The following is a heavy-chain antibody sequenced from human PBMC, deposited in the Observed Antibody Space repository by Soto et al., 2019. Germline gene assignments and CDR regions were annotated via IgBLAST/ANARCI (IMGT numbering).Heavy chain of an antibody. CDR2: IYYSGST. D-gene: IGHD3-10*01. J-gene: IGHJ4*02. Sequence: SETLSLTCTASGGSISSGGYYWSWIRQHPGKGLEWIGYIYYSGSTYYNPSLKSRVTISVDTSKNQFSLKLSSVTAADTAVYYCASMVRGVIRLDYWGQGTLVTVSS. V-gene: IGHV4-31*03. CDR3: ASMVRGVIRLDY. CDR1: GGSISSGGYY.